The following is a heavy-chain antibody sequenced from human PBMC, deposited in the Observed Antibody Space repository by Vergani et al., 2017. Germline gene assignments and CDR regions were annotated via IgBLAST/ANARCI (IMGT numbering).Heavy chain of an antibody. Sequence: QVQLVQSGAEVKKPGASVKVSCKVSGYTLTELSMHWVRPAPGKGLEWMGGFDPEDGETIYAQKFQGRVTMTEDTPTDTAYMELSSLRSEDTAVYYCATDPVRGSHYYYYYGMDVWGQGTTVTVSS. CDR3: ATDPVRGSHYYYYYGMDV. V-gene: IGHV1-24*01. D-gene: IGHD6-13*01. J-gene: IGHJ6*02. CDR1: GYTLTELS. CDR2: FDPEDGET.